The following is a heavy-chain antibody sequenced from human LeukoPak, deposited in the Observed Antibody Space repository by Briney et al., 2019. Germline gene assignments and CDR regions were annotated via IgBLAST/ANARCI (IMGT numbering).Heavy chain of an antibody. CDR3: AKGSLGSWYYFDY. J-gene: IGHJ4*02. D-gene: IGHD6-13*01. V-gene: IGHV3-23*01. Sequence: RGGSLTLSCAPSALTFSSYAMSWVRQAPGKGLEWVLAISGSGCSTYYEDSVKGRFTISENNSKNTLYLQMNSLRAEDTAVYYCAKGSLGSWYYFDYWGQGTLVSVSS. CDR1: ALTFSSYA. CDR2: ISGSGCST.